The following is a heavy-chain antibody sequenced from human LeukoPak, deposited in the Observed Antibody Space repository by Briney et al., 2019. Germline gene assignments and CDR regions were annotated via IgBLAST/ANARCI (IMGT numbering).Heavy chain of an antibody. J-gene: IGHJ3*02. V-gene: IGHV4-34*01. CDR1: GGSISSYY. Sequence: SETLSLTCTVSGGSISSYYWSWIRQPPGKGLEWIGEINHSGSTNYNPSLKSRVTISVDTSKNQFSLKLSSVTAADTAVYYCARDNDAFDIWGQGTMVTVSS. CDR2: INHSGST. CDR3: ARDNDAFDI.